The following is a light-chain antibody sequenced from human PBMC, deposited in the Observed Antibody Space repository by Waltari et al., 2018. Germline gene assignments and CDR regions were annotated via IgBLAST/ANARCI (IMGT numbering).Light chain of an antibody. CDR2: STY. CDR1: QTVSTIA. Sequence: IVLTQSPGTLSLSPGDRATLSCRASQTVSTIALRWYQQKPGQAPRVLIYSTYNRATGIPARFSGSGSGTDFTLTINRLAPEDFAMYYCQQYDGIVVTFGGGTKVEI. CDR3: QQYDGIVVT. V-gene: IGKV3-20*01. J-gene: IGKJ4*01.